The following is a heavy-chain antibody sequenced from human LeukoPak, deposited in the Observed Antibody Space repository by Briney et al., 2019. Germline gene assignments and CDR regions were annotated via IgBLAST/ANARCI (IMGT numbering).Heavy chain of an antibody. Sequence: SETLSLTCTVSGGSISSSSYYWGWIRQPPGKGLEWIGSIYYSGSTYYNPSLKSRVTISVDKSKNQFSLKLSSVTAADTAVYYCARGAYSGWYAYFDYWGQGTLVTVSS. V-gene: IGHV4-39*07. CDR2: IYYSGST. CDR3: ARGAYSGWYAYFDY. J-gene: IGHJ4*02. CDR1: GGSISSSSYY. D-gene: IGHD6-19*01.